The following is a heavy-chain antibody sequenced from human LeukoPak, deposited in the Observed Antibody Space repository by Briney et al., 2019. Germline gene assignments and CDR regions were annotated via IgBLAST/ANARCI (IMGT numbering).Heavy chain of an antibody. CDR3: ARGNLAAGTY. CDR1: GYTFTSYG. Sequence: ASVKVSCKASGYTFTSYGITWVRQAPGQGLEWMGWISNYNAYTYYSQKLQGRVTMTTDTSTSTACMELRGLRSDDTAVYYCARGNLAAGTYWGQGTLVTVSS. D-gene: IGHD6-13*01. V-gene: IGHV1-18*01. J-gene: IGHJ4*02. CDR2: ISNYNAYT.